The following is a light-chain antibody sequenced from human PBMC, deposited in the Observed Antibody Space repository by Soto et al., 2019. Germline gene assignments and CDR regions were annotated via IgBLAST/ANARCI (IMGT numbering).Light chain of an antibody. CDR2: DVT. CDR3: SSYVGSNNWV. CDR1: SSDVGGYNY. J-gene: IGLJ3*02. V-gene: IGLV2-8*01. Sequence: QSVLTQPPSASGSPGQSVTISCTGTSSDVGGYNYVSWYQQHPGKAPKLMIFDVTKRPSGVPDRFSGSRSGNTASLTVSGLQAEDEADYYCSSYVGSNNWVFGGGTKLTVL.